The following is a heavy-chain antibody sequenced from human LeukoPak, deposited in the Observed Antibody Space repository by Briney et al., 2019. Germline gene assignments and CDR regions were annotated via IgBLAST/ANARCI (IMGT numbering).Heavy chain of an antibody. CDR1: GGTFSSYA. CDR3: ARGPYYYDSSGYGFDY. J-gene: IGHJ4*02. Sequence: GASVKVSCKASGGTFSSYAISWVRQAPGQGLEWMGGIIPIFGTANYAQKFQGRVTITTDESTSTAYMELSSLRSGDTAVYYCARGPYYYDSSGYGFDYWGQGTLVTVSP. CDR2: IIPIFGTA. V-gene: IGHV1-69*05. D-gene: IGHD3-22*01.